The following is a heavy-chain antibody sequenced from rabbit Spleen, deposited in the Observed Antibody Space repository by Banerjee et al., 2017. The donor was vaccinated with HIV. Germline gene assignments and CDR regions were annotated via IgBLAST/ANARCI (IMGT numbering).Heavy chain of an antibody. CDR3: ARDLVGVIGWNFYL. J-gene: IGHJ4*01. D-gene: IGHD1-1*01. CDR2: IYPGSSGST. V-gene: IGHV1S40*01. CDR1: GFSFSSDYY. Sequence: QSLEESGGDLVKPGASLTLTSTASGFSFSSDYYMCWVRQAPGKGLECGACIYPGSSGSTYYANWAKGRLTISRASSTTVTLRMTSLTAADRATYFCARDLVGVIGWNFYLWGPGTLVTVS.